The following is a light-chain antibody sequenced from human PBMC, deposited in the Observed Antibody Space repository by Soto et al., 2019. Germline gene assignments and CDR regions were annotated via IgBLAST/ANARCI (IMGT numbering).Light chain of an antibody. J-gene: IGKJ2*01. CDR2: GAS. CDR3: QLYNNWPPKYT. Sequence: IVMTQSPATLSVSPGERATLSCRASQSVSSNLAWYQQKAGQAPRLLIYGASTRATGIPARFIASGSGTEFTLTISSLQSEDFAVYYCQLYNNWPPKYTFGQGTKLEIK. CDR1: QSVSSN. V-gene: IGKV3-15*01.